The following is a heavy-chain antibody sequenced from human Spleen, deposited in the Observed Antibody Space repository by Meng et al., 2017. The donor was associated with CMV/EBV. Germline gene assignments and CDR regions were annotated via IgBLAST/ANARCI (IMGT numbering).Heavy chain of an antibody. V-gene: IGHV4-30-4*08. CDR3: ARVFGRDYPDS. CDR2: IYYRGST. Sequence: QVQLQESGPELLKPSQTLSLTGTVSGGSISSGDYYWSWIRQPPGKGLEWIGHIYYRGSTYYNPSLKSRLTISVDTSKNQFSLELSSVTAADTAVYYCARVFGRDYPDSWGRGTLVTVSS. D-gene: IGHD3-16*01. CDR1: GGSISSGDYY. J-gene: IGHJ4*02.